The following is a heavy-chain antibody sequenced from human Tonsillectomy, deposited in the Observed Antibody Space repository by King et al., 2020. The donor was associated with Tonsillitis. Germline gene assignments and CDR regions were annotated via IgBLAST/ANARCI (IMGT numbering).Heavy chain of an antibody. Sequence: VQLVESGGGVVQPGRSLRLSCAASGFTFSTYAMHWVRQAPGKGLEWVAVISYDGSNKYYADSVKGRFTISRDNSKSTLYVQMSSLRAEDTAVYYCARTSCYYLFQYWGQGTLVTVSS. D-gene: IGHD3-22*01. CDR1: GFTFSTYA. CDR2: ISYDGSNK. V-gene: IGHV3-30-3*01. CDR3: ARTSCYYLFQY. J-gene: IGHJ4*02.